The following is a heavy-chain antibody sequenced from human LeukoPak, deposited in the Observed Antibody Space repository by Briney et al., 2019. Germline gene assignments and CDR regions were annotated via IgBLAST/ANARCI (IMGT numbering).Heavy chain of an antibody. J-gene: IGHJ4*02. V-gene: IGHV4-34*01. CDR2: INHSGST. Sequence: KTSETLSLTCAVYGGSFSGYYWSWIRQPPGKGLEWIGEINHSGSTNYNPSLKSRVTISVDTSKNQFSLKLSSVTAADTAVYYCARSIYSSGFYYYFDYWGQGTLVTVSS. CDR3: ARSIYSSGFYYYFDY. CDR1: GGSFSGYY. D-gene: IGHD3-22*01.